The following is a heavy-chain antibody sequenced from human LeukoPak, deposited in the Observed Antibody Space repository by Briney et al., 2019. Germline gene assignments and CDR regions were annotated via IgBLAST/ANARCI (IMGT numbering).Heavy chain of an antibody. CDR1: GYSISSGYY. J-gene: IGHJ4*02. D-gene: IGHD3-9*01. Sequence: SETLSLTCAVSGYSISSGYYWGWIRQPPGKGLEWIGSIYHSGSTYYNPSLKSRVTISVDTSKNQFSLKLSSVTAADTAVYYCARVGGRGYDTLTGYLGSQYYFDYWGQGTLVTVSS. V-gene: IGHV4-38-2*01. CDR2: IYHSGST. CDR3: ARVGGRGYDTLTGYLGSQYYFDY.